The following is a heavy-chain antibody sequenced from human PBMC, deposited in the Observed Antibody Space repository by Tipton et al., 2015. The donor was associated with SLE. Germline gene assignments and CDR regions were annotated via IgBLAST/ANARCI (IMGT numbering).Heavy chain of an antibody. V-gene: IGHV4-39*01. CDR2: ITNNGNT. J-gene: IGHJ5*02. D-gene: IGHD2-8*01. CDR1: GGSISGPNYY. CDR3: ARHDTNYGRNWFDP. Sequence: LRLSCSVSGGSISGPNYYWDWIRQPPGKGPEWIGRITNNGNTYYIPSLQSRVTMSVDTSKNHFSLKLSSVTAADTAVYYCARHDTNYGRNWFDPWGQGTLVTVSS.